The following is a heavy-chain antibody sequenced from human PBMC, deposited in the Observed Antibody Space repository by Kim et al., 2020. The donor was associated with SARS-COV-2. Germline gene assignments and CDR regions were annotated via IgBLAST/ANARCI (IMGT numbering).Heavy chain of an antibody. CDR3: ARADDSSSWSGAFDI. Sequence: VSVKSRIPINPDTSKNQFSLQLNSVTPEDTAVYYCARADDSSSWSGAFDIWGQGTMVTVSS. J-gene: IGHJ3*02. D-gene: IGHD6-13*01. V-gene: IGHV6-1*01.